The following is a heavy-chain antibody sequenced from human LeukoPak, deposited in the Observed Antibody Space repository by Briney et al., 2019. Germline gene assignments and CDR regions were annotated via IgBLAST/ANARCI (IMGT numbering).Heavy chain of an antibody. V-gene: IGHV5-51*01. D-gene: IGHD3-10*01. Sequence: GESLKISCEASGFNFNNYCVGWVRQLPGKGLEWMGIIYPGDYDTRYSPSFQGHVTISVDQSISTAYLQWSSLKASDTAMYYCARLGSMVRGVIITYYGMDVWGQGTTVTVSS. J-gene: IGHJ6*02. CDR3: ARLGSMVRGVIITYYGMDV. CDR2: IYPGDYDT. CDR1: GFNFNNYC.